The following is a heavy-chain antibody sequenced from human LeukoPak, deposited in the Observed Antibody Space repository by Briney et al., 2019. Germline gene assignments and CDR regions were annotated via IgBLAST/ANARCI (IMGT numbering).Heavy chain of an antibody. V-gene: IGHV4-59*01. CDR3: ARYRAAAGTAPRPIYYYGMDV. D-gene: IGHD6-13*01. Sequence: SETLSLTCTVSGGSISSYYWSWIRQPPGKGLEWIGYIYYSGSTNYNPSLKSRVTISVDTSKNQFSLKLSSVTAADTAVYYCARYRAAAGTAPRPIYYYGMDVWGQGTTVTVSS. CDR1: GGSISSYY. CDR2: IYYSGST. J-gene: IGHJ6*02.